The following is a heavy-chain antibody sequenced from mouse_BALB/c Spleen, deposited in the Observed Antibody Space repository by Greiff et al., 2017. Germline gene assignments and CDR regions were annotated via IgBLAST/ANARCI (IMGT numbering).Heavy chain of an antibody. CDR1: GYTFTSYW. D-gene: IGHD1-2*01. Sequence: QVQLQQPGAELVKPGASVKLSCKASGYTFTSYWLQWLNQRPGQGLEWIGAIYPGDGDTRYTQKFKGKATLTADKSSSTAYMQLSILASEDSAVYDCAREGTTAYYAMDYGGQGTSVTVSS. J-gene: IGHJ4*01. CDR3: AREGTTAYYAMDY. CDR2: IYPGDGDT. V-gene: IGHV1-87*01.